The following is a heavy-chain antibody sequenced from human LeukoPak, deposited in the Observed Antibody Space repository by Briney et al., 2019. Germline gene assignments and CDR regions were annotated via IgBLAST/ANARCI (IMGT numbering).Heavy chain of an antibody. J-gene: IGHJ4*02. CDR3: ARGRAFFD. CDR1: GGSFSGYY. CDR2: INNSGST. Sequence: SETLSLTCAVYGGSFSGYYWNWIRQPPGKGLEWIGEINNSGSTNYNPSLKSRVTISRDTSRNQFSLKLSSVTAADTAVYYCARGRAFFDWGQGTLVTVSS. D-gene: IGHD3-3*02. V-gene: IGHV4-34*01.